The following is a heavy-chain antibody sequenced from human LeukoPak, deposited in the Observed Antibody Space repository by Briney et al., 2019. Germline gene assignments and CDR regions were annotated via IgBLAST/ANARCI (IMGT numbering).Heavy chain of an antibody. CDR3: ARSVPLSPFDF. D-gene: IGHD3-16*02. V-gene: IGHV3-11*03. Sequence: PGGSLRLSCAASGFTFSDYYMSWIRQAPGKGLEWVSYISSSSSYTNYADSVKGRFTISRDNAKNSLYLQVNSLRAEDTAVYYCARSVPLSPFDFWGQGTLVTVSS. CDR1: GFTFSDYY. J-gene: IGHJ4*02. CDR2: ISSSSSYT.